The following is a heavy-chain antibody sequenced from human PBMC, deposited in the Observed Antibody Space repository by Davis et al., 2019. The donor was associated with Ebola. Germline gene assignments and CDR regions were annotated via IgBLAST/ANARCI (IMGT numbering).Heavy chain of an antibody. V-gene: IGHV3-66*01. D-gene: IGHD6-6*01. Sequence: PGGSLRLSCAASGFTVSSNYMTWVRQAPGKGLEWVSLIFSGGTTYYADSVKGRFTISRDNSKNTVYLRMHSLRAEDTAVYYCARDQTWAEYSSSSTHYYYYGMDVWGQGTTVTVSS. J-gene: IGHJ6*02. CDR1: GFTVSSNY. CDR2: IFSGGTT. CDR3: ARDQTWAEYSSSSTHYYYYGMDV.